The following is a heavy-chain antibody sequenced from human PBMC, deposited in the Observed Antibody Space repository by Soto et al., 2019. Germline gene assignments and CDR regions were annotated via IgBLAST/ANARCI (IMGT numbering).Heavy chain of an antibody. D-gene: IGHD6-19*01. J-gene: IGHJ4*02. V-gene: IGHV3-30*18. CDR1: GFTFSTYG. CDR3: AKDGNVFSSGWYAPSLDY. CDR2: ISYDGGNK. Sequence: QVQLVESGGGVVQPGRSLRLSCAASGFTFSTYGMHWVRQAPGKGLAWVAVISYDGGNKYYTDSVKDRFTISRDNSKNPVYLQMNSLRAEDTAVYFCAKDGNVFSSGWYAPSLDYWGQGALVTVSS.